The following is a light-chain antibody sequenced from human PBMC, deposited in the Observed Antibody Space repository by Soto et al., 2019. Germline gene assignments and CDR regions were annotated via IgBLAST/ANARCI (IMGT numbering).Light chain of an antibody. CDR3: QQCTSWRIS. CDR2: DAS. V-gene: IGKV3-11*01. J-gene: IGKJ5*01. Sequence: IVLTHSPATLSFYPEERATLSCRASQSVSNFLAWYLQRPGQAPRLLIFDASKRAAGVPARFSGSGSGTDFTLTISILEPEDFTVYYCQQCTSWRISSGHGTRLEIK. CDR1: QSVSNF.